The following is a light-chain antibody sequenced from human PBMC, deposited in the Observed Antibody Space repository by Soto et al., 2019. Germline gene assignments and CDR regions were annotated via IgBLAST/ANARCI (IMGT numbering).Light chain of an antibody. V-gene: IGLV2-14*01. Sequence: QSVLTQPASVSGSPGQSIAISCTGTRSDVGAYNYVSWYQQHPGKAPKLMISEVTNRPSGVSDRFSGSKSGNTASLTISGLQAEDEADYYCSSFTSRCTFVFGTGTQLTVL. CDR1: RSDVGAYNY. CDR3: SSFTSRCTFV. CDR2: EVT. J-gene: IGLJ1*01.